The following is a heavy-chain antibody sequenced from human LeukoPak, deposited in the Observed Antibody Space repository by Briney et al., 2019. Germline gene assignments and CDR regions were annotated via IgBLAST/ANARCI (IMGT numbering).Heavy chain of an antibody. CDR3: ARDNKGPAF. CDR1: GFTVINTY. V-gene: IGHV3-53*01. Sequence: GGSLRLSCAASGFTVINTYMSWVRQAPGKGLEWVSVIYDTGGTFYSYSMKGRFTISRDYSKNTLYLQMNSLRVDDTAIYYCARDNKGPAFWGQGTLVTVSS. D-gene: IGHD2-15*01. CDR2: IYDTGGT. J-gene: IGHJ4*02.